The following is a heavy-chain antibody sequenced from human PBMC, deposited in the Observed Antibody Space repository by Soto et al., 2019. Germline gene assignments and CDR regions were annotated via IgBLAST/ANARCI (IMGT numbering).Heavy chain of an antibody. D-gene: IGHD6-13*01. CDR3: ARGERYSNNWPADY. CDR1: GFTFNSYA. J-gene: IGHJ4*02. CDR2: ISDGGGST. V-gene: IGHV3-23*01. Sequence: GGSLRLSCAASGFTFNSYAMSWVRQAPGKGLEWVSVISDGGGSTYYADSVKGRFTISRDNSKNTLYLQMNSLRAEDTALYYCARGERYSNNWPADYWGKGTLVTVSS.